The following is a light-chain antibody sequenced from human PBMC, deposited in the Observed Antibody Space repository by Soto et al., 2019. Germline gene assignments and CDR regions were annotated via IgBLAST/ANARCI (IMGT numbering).Light chain of an antibody. Sequence: QSVLTQPASVSGSPGQSITISCTGTSNDVGGYHYVSWYQQHPGKAPKLLIYEVSNRPSGVSNRFSGSKSGNTASLTISGLQADDEADYYCSSSTSTSLWVFGGGTKLTVL. J-gene: IGLJ3*02. V-gene: IGLV2-14*01. CDR1: SNDVGGYHY. CDR2: EVS. CDR3: SSSTSTSLWV.